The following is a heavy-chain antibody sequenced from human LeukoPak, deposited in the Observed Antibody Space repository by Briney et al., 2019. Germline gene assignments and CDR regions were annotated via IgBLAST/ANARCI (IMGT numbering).Heavy chain of an antibody. D-gene: IGHD3-22*01. J-gene: IGHJ4*02. CDR2: IYYSGRT. CDR1: GGSISSDTVF. Sequence: SETLSLTCAVSGGSISSDTVFWAWIRQPPGKGLEWIESIYYSGRTSYNPSLNSRGTISADTSKNQVSLKLSSVTAADTAVYYCARRKYNGISDHAYFDYWGQGTLVTVSS. CDR3: ARRKYNGISDHAYFDY. V-gene: IGHV4-39*01.